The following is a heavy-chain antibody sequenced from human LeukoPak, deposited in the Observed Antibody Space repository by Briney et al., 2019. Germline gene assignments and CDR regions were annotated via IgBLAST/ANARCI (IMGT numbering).Heavy chain of an antibody. V-gene: IGHV1-2*02. CDR2: INPNSGGT. Sequence: ASVKVSCKASGYTFTGYYMHWVRQAPGQGLEWMGWINPNSGGTNYAQKFQGRVTMTRDTFISTAYMELSRLRSDDTAVYYCARDLSLLLWFGELLSSEGIDYWGQGTLVTVSS. D-gene: IGHD3-10*01. CDR3: ARDLSLLLWFGELLSSEGIDY. J-gene: IGHJ4*02. CDR1: GYTFTGYY.